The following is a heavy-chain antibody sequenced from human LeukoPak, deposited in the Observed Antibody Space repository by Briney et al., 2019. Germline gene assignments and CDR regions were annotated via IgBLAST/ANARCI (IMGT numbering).Heavy chain of an antibody. Sequence: GGSLRLSCAASEFSVGSNYMTWVRQAPGKGLEWVSLIYSGGSTYYADSVKGRFTISRDNSKNTLYLQMNSLRAEDTAVYYCAKGQARITMIVVVYWGQGTLVTVSS. V-gene: IGHV3-66*01. CDR3: AKGQARITMIVVVY. J-gene: IGHJ4*02. CDR2: IYSGGST. D-gene: IGHD3-22*01. CDR1: EFSVGSNY.